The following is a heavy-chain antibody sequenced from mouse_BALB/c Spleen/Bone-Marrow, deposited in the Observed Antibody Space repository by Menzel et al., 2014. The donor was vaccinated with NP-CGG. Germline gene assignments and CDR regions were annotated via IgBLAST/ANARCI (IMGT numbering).Heavy chain of an antibody. J-gene: IGHJ3*01. D-gene: IGHD1-1*01. Sequence: EVQLQQSGAELVKPGASVKLSCTASGFNIKDTYMHWVKQRPEQGLVWIGRIDPANGNTKYDPKFQGKATITADTSSNTAYLQLSSLTSEDTAVYYCASYYYGRAWFAYWGQGTLVTVSA. V-gene: IGHV14-3*02. CDR3: ASYYYGRAWFAY. CDR1: GFNIKDTY. CDR2: IDPANGNT.